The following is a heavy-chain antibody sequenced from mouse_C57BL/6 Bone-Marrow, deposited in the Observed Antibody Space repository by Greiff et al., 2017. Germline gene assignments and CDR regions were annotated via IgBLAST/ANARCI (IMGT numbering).Heavy chain of an antibody. CDR3: TTPIVTRYFDV. D-gene: IGHD2-5*01. J-gene: IGHJ1*03. CDR2: IDPENGDT. CDR1: GFNIKDDY. V-gene: IGHV14-4*01. Sequence: EVQLQQSGAELVRPGASVKLSCTASGFNIKDDYMHLVKQRPEQGLEWIGWIDPENGDTEYASKFQGTATITADTCSNTAYLQLSSLTSDDTAVYYYTTPIVTRYFDVWGTGTTVTVSS.